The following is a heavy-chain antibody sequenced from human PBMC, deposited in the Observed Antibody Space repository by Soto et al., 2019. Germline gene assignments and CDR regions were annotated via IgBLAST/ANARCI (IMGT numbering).Heavy chain of an antibody. CDR3: ARASSYCGGDCYYYYGMDV. V-gene: IGHV1-18*01. J-gene: IGHJ6*02. Sequence: QVQLVQSGAELKKPGASVKVPCKASGYTFTSYGITWVRQAPGQGLEWMGGISAYNGNTNYAQKLQGRVTMTTDTSTSTAYMEPRSLRSDDTAVYYCARASSYCGGDCYYYYGMDVWGQGTTVTVSS. D-gene: IGHD2-21*02. CDR1: GYTFTSYG. CDR2: ISAYNGNT.